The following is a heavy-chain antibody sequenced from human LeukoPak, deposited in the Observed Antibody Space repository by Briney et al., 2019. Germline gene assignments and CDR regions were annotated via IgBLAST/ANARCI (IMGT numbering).Heavy chain of an antibody. CDR2: ISWNSGSI. J-gene: IGHJ4*02. CDR3: AKDITMVRGVIIRTVY. V-gene: IGHV3-9*01. Sequence: GGSLRLSCAASGFTFDDYAMHWVRQAPGKGLEWVSGISWNSGSIGYADSVKGRFTISRDNAKNSLYLQMNSLRAEDTALYYCAKDITMVRGVIIRTVYWGQGTLVTVSS. CDR1: GFTFDDYA. D-gene: IGHD3-10*01.